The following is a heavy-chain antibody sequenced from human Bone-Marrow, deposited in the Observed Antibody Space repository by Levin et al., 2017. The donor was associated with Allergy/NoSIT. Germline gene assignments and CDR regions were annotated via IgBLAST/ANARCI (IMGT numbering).Heavy chain of an antibody. CDR2: IYWDDVK. J-gene: IGHJ4*02. D-gene: IGHD4-11*01. Sequence: SGPTLVKPTQTLTLTCSFSGFSLSSTGVGVGWIRQPPGKALEWLAVIYWDDVKRYSPSLKSRPTVTKDTSKNQVVLTMTNMDPEDTATYFCAPKPYMSLSSCDYWGQGTLVTVSS. CDR1: GFSLSSTGVG. V-gene: IGHV2-5*02. CDR3: APKPYMSLSSCDY.